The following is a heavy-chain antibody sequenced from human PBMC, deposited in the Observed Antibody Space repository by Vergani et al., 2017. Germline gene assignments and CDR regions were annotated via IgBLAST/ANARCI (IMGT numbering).Heavy chain of an antibody. J-gene: IGHJ3*02. CDR3: ARDGRGSDDYGGINDAFDI. CDR1: GFTFSSYS. Sequence: EVQLVESGGGLVQPGGSLRLSCAASGFTFSSYSMNWVRQAPGKGLEWVSYISSSSSTIYYADSVKGRFTISRDNAKNSLYLQMNSLRDEDTAVYYCARDGRGSDDYGGINDAFDIWGQGTMVTVSS. CDR2: ISSSSSTI. D-gene: IGHD4-23*01. V-gene: IGHV3-48*02.